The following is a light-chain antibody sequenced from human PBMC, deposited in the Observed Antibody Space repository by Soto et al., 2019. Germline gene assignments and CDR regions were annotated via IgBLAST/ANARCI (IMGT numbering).Light chain of an antibody. CDR3: QQRSNWPAIT. J-gene: IGKJ5*01. CDR1: QSVSSY. CDR2: DAS. Sequence: EIVLTQSPATLSLSPGERATLSCRASQSVSSYLAWYQQKPGQAPRLLIYDASNRATGIPARFSGSGSGTDFTLTSSSLEPEDFAVYYWQQRSNWPAITFGQGTRLEIK. V-gene: IGKV3-11*01.